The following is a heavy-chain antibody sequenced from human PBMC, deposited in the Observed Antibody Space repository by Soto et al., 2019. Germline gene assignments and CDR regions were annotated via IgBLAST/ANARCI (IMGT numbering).Heavy chain of an antibody. CDR2: TYYRSKWYN. CDR3: ARGPCSIAVADYYYYCMDV. CDR1: GDSVSSNSAA. V-gene: IGHV6-1*01. Sequence: SQTLSLTCAISGDSVSSNSAAWNWIRQSPSRGLEWLGRTYYRSKWYNDYAVSVKSRITINPDTSKNQFSLQLNSVTPEDTAVYSCARGPCSIAVADYYYYCMDVWGQGTTVRVCS. J-gene: IGHJ6*02. D-gene: IGHD6-19*01.